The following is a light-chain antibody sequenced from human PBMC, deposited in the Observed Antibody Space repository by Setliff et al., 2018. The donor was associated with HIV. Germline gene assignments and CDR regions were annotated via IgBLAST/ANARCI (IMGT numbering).Light chain of an antibody. CDR3: NSYTSTTFYV. Sequence: QSALTQPASVSGAPGQSITISCTGASNDVGSYNYVSWYQQHPGKAPKLMIYDVTNRPSGVSDRFSGSKSGNTASLTISGLQAEDEADYYCNSYTSTTFYVFGSGTKGTVL. J-gene: IGLJ1*01. CDR1: SNDVGSYNY. V-gene: IGLV2-14*03. CDR2: DVT.